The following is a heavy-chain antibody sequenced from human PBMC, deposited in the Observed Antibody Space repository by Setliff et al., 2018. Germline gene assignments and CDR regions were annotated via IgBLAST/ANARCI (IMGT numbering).Heavy chain of an antibody. CDR3: ATSPYSDTSTYSSNFFDY. CDR2: IIPIFATT. J-gene: IGHJ4*02. Sequence: SVKVSCKASGGTFSSYTITWMRQAPGQGLEWMGRIIPIFATTDYAQKSQGRVTITTDDSTSTAYMALSSLRSEDTAVYYCATSPYSDTSTYSSNFFDYWGQGTLVTVSS. D-gene: IGHD3-22*01. V-gene: IGHV1-69*05. CDR1: GGTFSSYT.